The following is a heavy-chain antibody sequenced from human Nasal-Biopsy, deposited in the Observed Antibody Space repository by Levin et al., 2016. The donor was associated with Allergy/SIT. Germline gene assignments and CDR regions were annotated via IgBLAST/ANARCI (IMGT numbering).Heavy chain of an antibody. V-gene: IGHV3-74*01. CDR1: GFSFSNYW. CDR2: ISADGSLT. CDR3: ASNYFSFLDY. D-gene: IGHD3-10*01. Sequence: GESLKISCVASGFSFSNYWMHWVRQAPGKGLIWVSRISADGSLTAYADSVQGRFTISRDNAKNTLYLQMNSLRVQDTAAYYCASNYFSFLDYWGQGALVTVSS. J-gene: IGHJ4*02.